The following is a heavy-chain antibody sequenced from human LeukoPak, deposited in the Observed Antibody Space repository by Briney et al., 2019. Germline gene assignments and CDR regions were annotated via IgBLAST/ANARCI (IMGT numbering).Heavy chain of an antibody. Sequence: GGSLRLSCAASGFTFSSYEMNWVRQAPGKGLEWVSYISSSGSTIYYADSVKGRFTISRDNAKNSLYLQMNSLRAEDTAVYYCARVTRITMVRGVMANLDYWGQGTLVTVSS. J-gene: IGHJ4*02. V-gene: IGHV3-48*03. CDR1: GFTFSSYE. CDR3: ARVTRITMVRGVMANLDY. D-gene: IGHD3-10*01. CDR2: ISSSGSTI.